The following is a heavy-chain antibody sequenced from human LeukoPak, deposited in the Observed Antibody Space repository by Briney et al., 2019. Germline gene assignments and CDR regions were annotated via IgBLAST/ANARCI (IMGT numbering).Heavy chain of an antibody. CDR2: IYSGGST. D-gene: IGHD3-10*01. CDR1: GFTVSSNY. CDR3: AKDSGHYSDY. V-gene: IGHV3-53*05. J-gene: IGHJ4*02. Sequence: GGSLRLSCAASGFTVSSNYMTWVRQAPGKGLEWVSVIYSGGSTYYADSVKGRFTISRDNFKNTLYLQMNSLRAEDTAVYYCAKDSGHYSDYWGQGTLVTVSS.